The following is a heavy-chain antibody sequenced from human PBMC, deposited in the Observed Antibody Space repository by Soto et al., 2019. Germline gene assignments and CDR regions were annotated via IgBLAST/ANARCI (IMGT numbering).Heavy chain of an antibody. CDR2: IAPSDSQT. V-gene: IGHV5-10-1*01. Sequence: GASLKISCKGSGYSFAGYWITWVRQKPGKGLEWMGRIAPSDSQTYYSPSFRGHVTISVTKSITTVFLQWGSLRDSDTAMYYCARQIYDSDTGPNFQYYFDSWGQGTPVTVSS. CDR3: ARQIYDSDTGPNFQYYFDS. J-gene: IGHJ4*02. CDR1: GYSFAGYW. D-gene: IGHD3-22*01.